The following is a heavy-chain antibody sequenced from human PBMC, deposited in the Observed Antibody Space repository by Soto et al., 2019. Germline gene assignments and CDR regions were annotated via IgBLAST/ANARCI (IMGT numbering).Heavy chain of an antibody. CDR3: ARGRDGDY. J-gene: IGHJ4*02. D-gene: IGHD6-6*01. Sequence: QVHLVQSGAEVKKPGASVKVSCKGSGYAFTTYGITWVRQAPGQGLEWMGWISAHNGNTNYAQKLQGSVTGTRDTSTSTAYMELRSLRSADTAVYYCARGRDGDYWGQGALVTVSS. CDR1: GYAFTTYG. CDR2: ISAHNGNT. V-gene: IGHV1-18*01.